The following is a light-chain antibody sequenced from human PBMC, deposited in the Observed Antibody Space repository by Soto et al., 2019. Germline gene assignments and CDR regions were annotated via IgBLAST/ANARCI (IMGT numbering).Light chain of an antibody. V-gene: IGLV3-21*02. CDR2: DDT. CDR1: NIGSKS. Sequence: SYELTQPPSVSVAPGQTARITCEGHNIGSKSVHWYQLRPGQAPVVVVYDDTDRPSGIPERFSGSNSGNTATLTITRVEAGDGAGYYCQVRDSSNDYLVFGGGPKVTVL. CDR3: QVRDSSNDYLV. J-gene: IGLJ3*02.